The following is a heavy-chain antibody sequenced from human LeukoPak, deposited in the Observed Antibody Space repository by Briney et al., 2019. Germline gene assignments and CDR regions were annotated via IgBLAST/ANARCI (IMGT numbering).Heavy chain of an antibody. V-gene: IGHV4-4*07. D-gene: IGHD2/OR15-2a*01. CDR3: ARDTLSWFDP. Sequence: SETPSLTCTVSGGSISSYYWSWVRQPAGKGLEWIGRIYTSGSTNYNPSLKSRLTMSVDTSKNQFSLKLSSVTAADTAVYYCARDTLSWFDPWGQGTLVTVSS. CDR2: IYTSGST. J-gene: IGHJ5*02. CDR1: GGSISSYY.